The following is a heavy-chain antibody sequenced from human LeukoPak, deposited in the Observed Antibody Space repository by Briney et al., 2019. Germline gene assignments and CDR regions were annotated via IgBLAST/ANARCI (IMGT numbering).Heavy chain of an antibody. Sequence: GGSLRLSCAASGFTFSSYWMHWVRQAPGKGLVWVSRINSDGSSTSYADSVKGRFTISRDNAKNSLYLQMNSLRAEDTAVYYCARVGVVVSRDLDYWGQGTLVTVSS. D-gene: IGHD3-22*01. J-gene: IGHJ4*02. CDR1: GFTFSSYW. V-gene: IGHV3-74*01. CDR2: INSDGSST. CDR3: ARVGVVVSRDLDY.